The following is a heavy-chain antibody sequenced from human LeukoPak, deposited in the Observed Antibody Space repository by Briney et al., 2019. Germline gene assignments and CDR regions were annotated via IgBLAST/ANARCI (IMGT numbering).Heavy chain of an antibody. Sequence: GGSLRLSCAGSGFTFSSYAMSWVRQAPGKGLEWVSTISGSGGAGTYYADSVKGRFTVSRDNSRNTLYLPMNSLRAEDTAVYFCVKDRGGSPFYGMDVWGQGTTVTVSS. V-gene: IGHV3-23*01. J-gene: IGHJ6*02. CDR2: ISGSGGAGT. CDR3: VKDRGGSPFYGMDV. CDR1: GFTFSSYA. D-gene: IGHD1-26*01.